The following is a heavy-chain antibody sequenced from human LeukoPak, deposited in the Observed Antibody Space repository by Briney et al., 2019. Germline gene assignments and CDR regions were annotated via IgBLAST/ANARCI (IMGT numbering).Heavy chain of an antibody. Sequence: GGSLRLSCAASEFTFTSYELNWVRQAPGKGLEWVSYISSSGNTISYADSVKGRFTISRDNAKNSLYLQMNSLRAEDTAVYYCARDSIVDGAFDIWGQGTMVTVSS. CDR1: EFTFTSYE. J-gene: IGHJ3*02. CDR3: ARDSIVDGAFDI. CDR2: ISSSGNTI. V-gene: IGHV3-48*03. D-gene: IGHD2-15*01.